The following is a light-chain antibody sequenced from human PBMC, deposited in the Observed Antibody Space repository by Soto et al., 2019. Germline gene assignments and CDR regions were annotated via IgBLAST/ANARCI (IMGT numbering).Light chain of an antibody. CDR3: QSYDSSLSGYV. Sequence: QSVLTQPPSASGTPGQRVTISCSGSSSNVGSNYVHWYQQLPGTAPTVLIYSNNRRPSGVPDRFSGSKSGTSASLAITGLRSEDEADYYCQSYDSSLSGYVFGTGTKVTVL. CDR2: SNN. V-gene: IGLV1-47*02. CDR1: SSNVGSNY. J-gene: IGLJ1*01.